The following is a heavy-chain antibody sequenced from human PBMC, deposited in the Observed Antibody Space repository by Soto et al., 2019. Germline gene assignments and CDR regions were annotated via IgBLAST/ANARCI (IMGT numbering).Heavy chain of an antibody. J-gene: IGHJ4*02. CDR3: ARESEDLTSNFDY. Sequence: PGGSLRLSCAASGFTFTRYSMNWVRPAPGKGLEWVSSISSTTNYIYYGDSMKGRFTISRDNAKNSLYLEMNSLRAEDTAVYYCARESEDLTSNFDYWGQGTLVTVS. V-gene: IGHV3-21*06. CDR2: ISSTTNYI. CDR1: GFTFTRYS.